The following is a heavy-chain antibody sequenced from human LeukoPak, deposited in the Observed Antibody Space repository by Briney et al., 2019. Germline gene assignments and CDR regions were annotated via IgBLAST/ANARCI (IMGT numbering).Heavy chain of an antibody. V-gene: IGHV3-23*01. D-gene: IGHD2-21*02. CDR3: AKPLAYCGGDWDFDY. CDR1: GFTFSSYA. CDR2: ISGSGGST. Sequence: GGSLRLSWAASGFTFSSYAMSWVRQAPGKGLEWVSAISGSGGSTYYADSVKGRFTISRDNSKNTLYLQMNSLRAEDTAVYYCAKPLAYCGGDWDFDYWGQGTLVTVSS. J-gene: IGHJ4*02.